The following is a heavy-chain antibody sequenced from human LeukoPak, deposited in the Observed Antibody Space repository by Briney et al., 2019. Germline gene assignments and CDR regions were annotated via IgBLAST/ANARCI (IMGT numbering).Heavy chain of an antibody. CDR1: GFTFSSYA. V-gene: IGHV3-23*01. Sequence: QPGGSLRLSCAASGFTFSSYAMSWVRQAPGKGLEWVSAISGSGGSTYYADSVKGRFTISRDNSKNTLYLQMNSLRAEDTAVYYCAKAGVVATNYYYYYYMDVWGKGTTVTVSS. D-gene: IGHD5-12*01. CDR3: AKAGVVATNYYYYYYMDV. J-gene: IGHJ6*03. CDR2: ISGSGGST.